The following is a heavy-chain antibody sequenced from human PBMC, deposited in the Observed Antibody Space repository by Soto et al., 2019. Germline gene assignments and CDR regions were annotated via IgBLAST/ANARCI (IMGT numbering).Heavy chain of an antibody. J-gene: IGHJ4*02. V-gene: IGHV4-39*01. Sequence: SETMSLTCSVSGDSINSDKYYWGWIRQPPGKGLEWIGSIYYRGNTYYSPSLQTRVTISLDKSKSQFSLKLNSVTAADSAVYFCARLEGLATISYYFDFWGQGALVTVSS. CDR2: IYYRGNT. D-gene: IGHD3-9*01. CDR3: ARLEGLATISYYFDF. CDR1: GDSINSDKYY.